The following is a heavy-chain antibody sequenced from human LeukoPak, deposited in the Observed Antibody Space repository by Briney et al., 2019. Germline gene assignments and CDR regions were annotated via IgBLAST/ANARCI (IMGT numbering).Heavy chain of an antibody. Sequence: TLSLTCTVSGGSTSTYYWSWIRQPPGKGLEWIGYIYYGGSTDYNPSLKSRVNKSKDTSKTQFSLRLSSVIAADTAVYYCARARLDSSGRFDYWGQGTLVTVSS. D-gene: IGHD3-22*01. CDR2: IYYGGST. CDR3: ARARLDSSGRFDY. V-gene: IGHV4-59*01. CDR1: GGSTSTYY. J-gene: IGHJ4*02.